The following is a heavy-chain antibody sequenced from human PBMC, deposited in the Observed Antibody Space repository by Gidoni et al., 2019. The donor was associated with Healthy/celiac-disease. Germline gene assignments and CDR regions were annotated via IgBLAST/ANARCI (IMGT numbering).Heavy chain of an antibody. CDR3: ARDLYITIFGVVIISPPLYYYYGMDV. Sequence: QVQLVESGGGVVQPGRSLRLSCAASGFTFSSYAMPWVRQAPGKGLEWVAVISCGGSNKYYADAVKGRFTISRDNSKNTLYLQMNSLRAEDTAVYYCARDLYITIFGVVIISPPLYYYYGMDVWGQGTTVTVSS. D-gene: IGHD3-3*01. CDR2: ISCGGSNK. V-gene: IGHV3-30-3*01. J-gene: IGHJ6*02. CDR1: GFTFSSYA.